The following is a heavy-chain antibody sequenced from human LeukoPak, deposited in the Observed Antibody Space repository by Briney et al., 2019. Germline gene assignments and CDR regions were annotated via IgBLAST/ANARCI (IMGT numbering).Heavy chain of an antibody. J-gene: IGHJ4*02. V-gene: IGHV3-30*03. CDR1: GFTFSSYG. CDR2: ISYDGSNK. D-gene: IGHD6-13*01. CDR3: AREPGIAAAMD. Sequence: GGSLRLSCAASGFTFSSYGMHWVRQAPGKGLEWVAVISYDGSNKYYADSVKGRFTISRDNSKNTLYLQMNSLRAEDTAVYYCAREPGIAAAMDWGQGTLVTVSS.